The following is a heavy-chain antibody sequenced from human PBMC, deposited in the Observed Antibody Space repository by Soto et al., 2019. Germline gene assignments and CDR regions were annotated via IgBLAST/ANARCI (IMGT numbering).Heavy chain of an antibody. CDR2: IKQDGTEK. CDR1: GLTFSGHW. D-gene: IGHD5-18*01. CDR3: ARGDTPMITGMDSFDI. V-gene: IGHV3-7*01. Sequence: GGSLRLSCAASGLTFSGHWMTWVRQTPGKGLEWVANIKQDGTEKNYVDSVKGRFTISRDNARNSLYLQMDSLRAEDTAVYFCARGDTPMITGMDSFDIWGQGTMVTVSS. J-gene: IGHJ3*02.